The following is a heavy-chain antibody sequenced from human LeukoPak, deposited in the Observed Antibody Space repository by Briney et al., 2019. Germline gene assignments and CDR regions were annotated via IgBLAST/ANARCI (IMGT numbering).Heavy chain of an antibody. CDR1: GYTFTTCG. CDR3: ARMRDSNAGNYFDY. J-gene: IGHJ4*02. V-gene: IGHV1-18*01. Sequence: ASVKVSCKASGYTFTTCGISWVRQAPGQGLEWMGWLSTYSGHTNYAQKLQGRVTITTDTSTSTAYMELGSLRSDDSAVYYCARMRDSNAGNYFDYWGQGTLVTVSS. CDR2: LSTYSGHT. D-gene: IGHD3-10*01.